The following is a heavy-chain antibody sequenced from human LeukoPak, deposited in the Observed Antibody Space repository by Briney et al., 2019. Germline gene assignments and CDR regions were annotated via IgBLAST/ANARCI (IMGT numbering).Heavy chain of an antibody. CDR3: ASKCYGSGSYYSFDY. Sequence: SETLSLTCAVSAGSISSNYWSWIRQPPGKGLEWIGSMYYSGTTNSNPSLKRRVSISLDTSKNQFSLKLSSMTAADTAVYDYASKCYGSGSYYSFDYWGQGTLVTVSS. V-gene: IGHV4-59*08. J-gene: IGHJ4*02. CDR1: AGSISSNY. CDR2: MYYSGTT. D-gene: IGHD3-10*01.